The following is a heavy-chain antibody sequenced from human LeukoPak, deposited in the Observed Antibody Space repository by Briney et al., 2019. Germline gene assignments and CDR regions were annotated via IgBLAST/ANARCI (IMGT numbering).Heavy chain of an antibody. CDR1: GFTFSTYW. D-gene: IGHD1-14*01. V-gene: IGHV3-7*04. CDR3: ARDPYNRGFSAFDV. CDR2: IKEDGSEK. J-gene: IGHJ3*01. Sequence: GGSLRLSCAASGFTFSTYWMTWVRQAQGQGLEWVANIKEDGSEKVYVDSLKGRFTISRDNAKNALFLQMNSLRVEDTAVYYCARDPYNRGFSAFDVWGQGTMVTVSS.